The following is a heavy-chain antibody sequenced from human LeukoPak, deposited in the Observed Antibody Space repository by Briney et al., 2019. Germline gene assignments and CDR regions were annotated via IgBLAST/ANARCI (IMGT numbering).Heavy chain of an antibody. CDR3: ARGQYYDFWSGYYHYFVY. J-gene: IGHJ4*02. V-gene: IGHV4-4*07. CDR2: IRNSGST. CDR1: GDSISTYY. Sequence: SETLSLTCTVSGDSISTYYWTWIRQPAGEGLEWMGRIRNSGSTVYNPSLKRRGSMSLDTSKNQFSLQLISVTAADTAVYYCARGQYYDFWSGYYHYFVYWRQGTLVTVSS. D-gene: IGHD3-3*01.